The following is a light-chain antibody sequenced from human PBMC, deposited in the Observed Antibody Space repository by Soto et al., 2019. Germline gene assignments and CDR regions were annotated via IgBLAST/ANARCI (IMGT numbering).Light chain of an antibody. V-gene: IGKV4-1*01. CDR2: RAS. CDR3: QQYYSTLPT. CDR1: QSVLYSSNNKNY. J-gene: IGKJ1*01. Sequence: DIVMTQSPDSLAVSLGERATINCKSSQSVLYSSNNKNYLAWYQQKPGQPPKLRIYRASTRESGVPDRFSGSGYGTDFTLTISSLQAEDVAVYYCQQYYSTLPTFGQGTKVEIK.